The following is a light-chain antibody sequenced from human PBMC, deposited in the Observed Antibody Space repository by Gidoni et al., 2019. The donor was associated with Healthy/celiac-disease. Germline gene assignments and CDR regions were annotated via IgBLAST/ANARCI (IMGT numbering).Light chain of an antibody. V-gene: IGKV2-28*01. CDR2: LGS. Sequence: DIVMTQSPLSLPVTPGEPASISCRSSQSLLHSNGYNDLDWYLQKPGQSPQLLIYLGSNRGSGVPDRFSGIGSGTDVTLKSSRVEAEDVGVYYCMQALQTPGTFGQGTKVESK. CDR3: MQALQTPGT. J-gene: IGKJ1*01. CDR1: QSLLHSNGYND.